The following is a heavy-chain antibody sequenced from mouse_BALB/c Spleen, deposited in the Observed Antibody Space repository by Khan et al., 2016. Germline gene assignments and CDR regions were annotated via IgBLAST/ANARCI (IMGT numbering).Heavy chain of an antibody. CDR1: GYTFTTAG. D-gene: IGHD2-1*01. Sequence: QIQLVQSGPELKKPGETVRISCKASGYTFTTAGMQWVQKMPGKGLKWIGWINTHSGVPKYAEDFKGRFAFYLETSASTAYLQISNRKNEDTATYFGARHYGNHAMDYWGQGTSVTVSS. CDR3: ARHYGNHAMDY. V-gene: IGHV9-4*02. J-gene: IGHJ4*01. CDR2: INTHSGVP.